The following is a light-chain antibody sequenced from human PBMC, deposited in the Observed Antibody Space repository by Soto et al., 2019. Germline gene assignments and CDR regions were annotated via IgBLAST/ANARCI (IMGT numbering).Light chain of an antibody. Sequence: SGLTQPPSASGFPGRSVTMSCTGTSSDVGYYDYVSWYQQHPGKAPKLVIYEVTKRPSGVPDRVSASKSGNTASLTVSGLRAEDEADYYCSSYAGSNNFVFGSGTKVTVL. CDR2: EVT. V-gene: IGLV2-8*01. CDR1: SSDVGYYDY. CDR3: SSYAGSNNFV. J-gene: IGLJ1*01.